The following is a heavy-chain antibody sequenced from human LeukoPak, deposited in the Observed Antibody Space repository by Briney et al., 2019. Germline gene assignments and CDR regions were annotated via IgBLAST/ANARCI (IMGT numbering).Heavy chain of an antibody. J-gene: IGHJ6*03. CDR2: INHSGST. Sequence: PSETLSLTCAVYGGSFSGYYWSWIRQPPGKGLEWIGEINHSGSTNYNPSLKSRVTISVDTSKNQFSLKLSSVTAADTAVYYCARRAPRSIAAAATLYYYYYYMDVWGKGTTVTVSS. CDR1: GGSFSGYY. CDR3: ARRAPRSIAAAATLYYYYYYMDV. D-gene: IGHD6-13*01. V-gene: IGHV4-34*01.